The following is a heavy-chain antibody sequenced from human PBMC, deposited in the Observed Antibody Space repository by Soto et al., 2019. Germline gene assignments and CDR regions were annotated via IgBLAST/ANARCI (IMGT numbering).Heavy chain of an antibody. J-gene: IGHJ4*02. CDR1: GFSFDDYA. Sequence: EVQLVESGGRLVQPGTSLRLSCRASGFSFDDYAMNWVRQAPGKGLEWVSGITWNSEAIDYAESVRGRFTISRDNAENSVFLQMDGLSPEDTALYYCTRDDQGIATSGTPILGSWGQGTPVTVSS. D-gene: IGHD6-13*01. CDR3: TRDDQGIATSGTPILGS. V-gene: IGHV3-9*01. CDR2: ITWNSEAI.